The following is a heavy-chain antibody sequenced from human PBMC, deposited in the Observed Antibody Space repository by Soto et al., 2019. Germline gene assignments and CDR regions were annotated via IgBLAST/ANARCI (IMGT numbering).Heavy chain of an antibody. V-gene: IGHV1-69*01. CDR3: ARGRGYSGDDHYYYFDMDV. J-gene: IGHJ6*02. Sequence: QVQLVQSGAKVKKPAASVKVSCKASGGTFNNYPITWVRQAPGEGLEWMGGSIPIFGTANYAQNFQGRVTISVDESTSTAYMELSSLRSEDTAVYYCARGRGYSGDDHYYYFDMDVWGQGTTVTVSS. CDR2: SIPIFGTA. D-gene: IGHD5-12*01. CDR1: GGTFNNYP.